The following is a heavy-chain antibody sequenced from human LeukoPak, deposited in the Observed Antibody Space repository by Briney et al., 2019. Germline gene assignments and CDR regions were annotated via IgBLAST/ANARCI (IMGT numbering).Heavy chain of an antibody. CDR2: INPDGSAK. Sequence: GGSLRLSCAASGFIFSNNWMSWVRQAPGKGLEWVASINPDGSAKYHVDSVKGRFTISRDNAKKSLSLQMDALRAEDTAVYFCAKLLGTATRYDSWGLGTLVMVPS. D-gene: IGHD1-1*01. CDR1: GFIFSNNW. CDR3: AKLLGTATRYDS. J-gene: IGHJ4*02. V-gene: IGHV3-7*01.